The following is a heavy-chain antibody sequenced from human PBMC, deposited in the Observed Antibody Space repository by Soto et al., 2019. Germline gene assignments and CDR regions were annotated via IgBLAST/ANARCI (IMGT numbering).Heavy chain of an antibody. Sequence: GGSLRLSCAASGFTFSSYAMSWVRQAPGKGLEWVSAISGSGGSTYYADSVKGRFTISRDNSKNTLYLQMNSLRAEDTAVYYCARDAPYDFWSGSHDAFDIWGQGTMVTVSS. V-gene: IGHV3-23*01. J-gene: IGHJ3*02. CDR3: ARDAPYDFWSGSHDAFDI. CDR1: GFTFSSYA. D-gene: IGHD3-3*01. CDR2: ISGSGGST.